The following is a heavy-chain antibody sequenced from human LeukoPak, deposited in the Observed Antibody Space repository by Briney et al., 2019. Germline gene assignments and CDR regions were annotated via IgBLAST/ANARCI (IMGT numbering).Heavy chain of an antibody. J-gene: IGHJ4*02. CDR2: ISSSSSTI. Sequence: PGGSLRLSCAASGFTFSSYSMNWVRQAPGKGLEWASYISSSSSTIYYADSVKGRFTISRDNAKNSLYLQMNSLRAEDTAVYYCARGGRYYYGSGGFDYWGQGTLVTVSS. CDR3: ARGGRYYYGSGGFDY. CDR1: GFTFSSYS. D-gene: IGHD3-10*01. V-gene: IGHV3-48*01.